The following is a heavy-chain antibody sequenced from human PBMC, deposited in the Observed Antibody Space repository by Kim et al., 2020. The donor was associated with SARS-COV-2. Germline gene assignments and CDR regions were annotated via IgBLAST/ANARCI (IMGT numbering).Heavy chain of an antibody. V-gene: IGHV4-39*01. CDR2: FYYSGST. Sequence: SETLSLTCTVSAGSISSSGYFWGWIRQPPGKGLEWIGGFYYSGSTDYNPSLKSRVTISVDTSKNQFSLKLNSVTAGDTAVYYCASRPASGWYGYWGQGTLVTVSS. D-gene: IGHD6-19*01. CDR1: AGSISSSGYF. CDR3: ASRPASGWYGY. J-gene: IGHJ4*02.